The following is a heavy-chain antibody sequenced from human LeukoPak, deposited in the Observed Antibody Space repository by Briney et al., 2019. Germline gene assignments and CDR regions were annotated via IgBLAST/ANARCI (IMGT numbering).Heavy chain of an antibody. CDR3: AREGDIVVVPYFDY. CDR2: IIPILGIA. J-gene: IGHJ4*02. CDR1: GGTFSSYA. V-gene: IGHV1-69*04. D-gene: IGHD2-2*01. Sequence: GASVKVSCKASGGTFSSYAISWVRQAPGQGLEWMGRIIPILGIANYAQKFQGRVTITADKSTSTAYMELSSLRSEDTAVYYCAREGDIVVVPYFDYWGQGTLVTVSS.